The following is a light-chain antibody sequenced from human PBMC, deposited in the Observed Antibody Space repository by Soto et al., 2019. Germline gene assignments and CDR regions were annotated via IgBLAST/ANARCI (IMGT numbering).Light chain of an antibody. CDR3: QQYNSQYT. Sequence: DIQMTQSPSTLSASVGDRVTITCRASQSISSWLAWYQQKPGKAPKLLIYDASSLESGVPSRFSGSGSGTEFTLTISSLQPDDFATYYCQQYNSQYTFGQGTKV. J-gene: IGKJ2*01. CDR2: DAS. V-gene: IGKV1-5*01. CDR1: QSISSW.